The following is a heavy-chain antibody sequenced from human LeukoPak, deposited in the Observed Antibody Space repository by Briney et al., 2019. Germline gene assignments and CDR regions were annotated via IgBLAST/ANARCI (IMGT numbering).Heavy chain of an antibody. D-gene: IGHD2-2*03. J-gene: IGHJ4*02. Sequence: ASVKVSCKVSGYTLTELSMHWVRQAPGKGLEWMGGFDPEDGETIYAQKFQGRVTMTEDTSTDTAYMELSSLRSEDAAVYYCATNPGYCSSTSCYEMNYWGQGTLVTVSS. CDR2: FDPEDGET. CDR1: GYTLTELS. V-gene: IGHV1-24*01. CDR3: ATNPGYCSSTSCYEMNY.